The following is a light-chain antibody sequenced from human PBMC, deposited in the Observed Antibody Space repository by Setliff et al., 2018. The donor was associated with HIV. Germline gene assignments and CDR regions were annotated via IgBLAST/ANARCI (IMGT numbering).Light chain of an antibody. V-gene: IGLV3-21*03. CDR3: QVWDSSGDQYV. Sequence: SYELTQPPSVSVAPGKTARITCGGNNIGTKSVHWYQQRPGQAPVVVVYDDSVRPSGIPERISGSNSGRTATLTISRVEVGDEADYYCQVWDSSGDQYVFGSGTKVTVL. CDR2: DDS. CDR1: NIGTKS. J-gene: IGLJ1*01.